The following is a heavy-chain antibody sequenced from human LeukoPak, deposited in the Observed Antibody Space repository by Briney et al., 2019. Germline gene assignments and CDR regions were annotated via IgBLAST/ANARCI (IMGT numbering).Heavy chain of an antibody. CDR1: GFTFSSYA. Sequence: PGGSLRLSCAASGFTFSSYAMSWVRQAPGKGLEWVSAISGSGGSTYYADSVKGRFTISRDNSKNTLYLQMNSLRAEDTAVYYCAKDSIGDYYYYCGMDVWGQGTTVTVSS. V-gene: IGHV3-23*01. CDR2: ISGSGGST. D-gene: IGHD4-17*01. CDR3: AKDSIGDYYYYCGMDV. J-gene: IGHJ6*02.